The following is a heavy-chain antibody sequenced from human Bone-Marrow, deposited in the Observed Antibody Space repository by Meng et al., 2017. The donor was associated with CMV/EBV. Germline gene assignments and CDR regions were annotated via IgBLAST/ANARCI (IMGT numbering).Heavy chain of an antibody. Sequence: GESLKISCVVSGFTFPHYWMSWVRQAPGKGLEWVANIRDDGSEKNYVDSVTGRFTISRDNAKNSLYLQMNSLRAEDTAVYYCARGHSIYSGYDRCFHYWGQGTPVTVSS. CDR1: GFTFPHYW. D-gene: IGHD5-12*01. V-gene: IGHV3-7*01. CDR3: ARGHSIYSGYDRCFHY. CDR2: IRDDGSEK. J-gene: IGHJ1*01.